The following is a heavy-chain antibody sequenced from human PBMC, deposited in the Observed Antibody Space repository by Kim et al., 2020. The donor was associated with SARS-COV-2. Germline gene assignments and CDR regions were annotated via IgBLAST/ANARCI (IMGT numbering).Heavy chain of an antibody. J-gene: IGHJ4*02. CDR1: GGSISSGGYY. Sequence: SETLSLTCTVSGGSISSGGYYWSWIRQHPGKGLEWIGYIYYSGSTYYNPSLKSRVTISVDTSKNQFSLKLSSVTAADTAVYYCASYRYNWNYDTYVEPYYFDYWGQGTLVTVSS. CDR3: ASYRYNWNYDTYVEPYYFDY. CDR2: IYYSGST. D-gene: IGHD1-7*01. V-gene: IGHV4-31*03.